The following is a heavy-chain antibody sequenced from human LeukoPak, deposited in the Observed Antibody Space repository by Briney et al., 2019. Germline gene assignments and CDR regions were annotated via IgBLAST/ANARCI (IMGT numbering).Heavy chain of an antibody. CDR1: GGSISSGSYY. CDR2: IYTSGST. Sequence: SQTLSLTCTVSGGSISSGSYYWSWIRQPARKGLEWIGRIYTSGSTNYNPSLKSRVTISVDTSKNQFSLKLSSVTAADTAVYYCARGSVTGGWFDPWGQGTLVTVSS. D-gene: IGHD2-21*02. CDR3: ARGSVTGGWFDP. J-gene: IGHJ5*02. V-gene: IGHV4-61*02.